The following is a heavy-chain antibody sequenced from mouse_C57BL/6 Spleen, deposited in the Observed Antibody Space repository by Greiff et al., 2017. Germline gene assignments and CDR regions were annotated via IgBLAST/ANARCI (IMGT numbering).Heavy chain of an antibody. Sequence: VQVVESGPGLVQPSQSLSITCTVSGFSLTSYGVHWVRQPPGKGLEWLGVIWSGGSTDYNAAFISRLSISKDNSKSQVFFKMNSLQADDTAIYYCAKGDDYDAMDYWGQGTSVTVSS. CDR3: AKGDDYDAMDY. CDR2: IWSGGST. CDR1: GFSLTSYG. V-gene: IGHV2-4*01. J-gene: IGHJ4*01.